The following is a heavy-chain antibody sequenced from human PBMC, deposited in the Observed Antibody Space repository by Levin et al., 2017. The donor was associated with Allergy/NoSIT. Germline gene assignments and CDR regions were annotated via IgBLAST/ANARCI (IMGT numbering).Heavy chain of an antibody. CDR3: TTDLVGAGYYYYGMDV. V-gene: IGHV3-15*01. J-gene: IGHJ6*02. Sequence: GESLKISCAASGFTFSNAWMSWVRQAPGKGLEWVGRIKSKTDGGTTDYAAPVKGRFTISRDDSKNTLYLQMNSLKTEDTAVYYCTTDLVGAGYYYYGMDVWGQGTTVTVSS. CDR2: IKSKTDGGTT. D-gene: IGHD1-26*01. CDR1: GFTFSNAW.